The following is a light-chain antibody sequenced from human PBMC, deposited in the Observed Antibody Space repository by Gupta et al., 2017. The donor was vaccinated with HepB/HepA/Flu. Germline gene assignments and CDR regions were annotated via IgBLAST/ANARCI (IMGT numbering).Light chain of an antibody. CDR1: QTISRSF. V-gene: IGKV3-20*01. CDR3: QQYATFPWT. J-gene: IGKJ1*01. Sequence: EIVLTQSPGTLPLSPGEGATLYCRASQTISRSFLIWYQQKPGQAPRRLIFDASRRATGIPDRFSGSGSGTNFTLTISRLEPEDFAVYYCQQYATFPWTFGQGTKVESK. CDR2: DAS.